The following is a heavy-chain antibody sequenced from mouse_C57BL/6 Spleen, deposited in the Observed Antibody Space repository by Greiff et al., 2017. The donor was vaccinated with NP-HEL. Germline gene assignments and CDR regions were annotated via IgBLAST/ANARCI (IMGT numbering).Heavy chain of an antibody. J-gene: IGHJ1*03. CDR1: GFTFTDYY. CDR3: ARFIAAFDV. V-gene: IGHV7-3*01. CDR2: IRNKANGYTT. Sequence: EVKLVESGGGLVQPGGSLSLSCAASGFTFTDYYMSWVRQPPGKALEWLGFIRNKANGYTTEYSASVKGRFTISRDNSQSSLYLQMNALRAEDSATYYCARFIAAFDVWGTGTTVTVSS.